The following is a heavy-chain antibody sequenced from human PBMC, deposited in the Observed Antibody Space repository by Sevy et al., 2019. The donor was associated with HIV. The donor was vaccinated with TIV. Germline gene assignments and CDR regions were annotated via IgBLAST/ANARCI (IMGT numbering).Heavy chain of an antibody. D-gene: IGHD3-22*01. J-gene: IGHJ4*02. Sequence: GGSLRLSCAASGFTFSGYAMTWVRQAPGKGLEWVSAISGSSGYTYYAHSGEGRFNIARDNSRNTLYLQMNSLGAEDTALYYCAKDRDYDSGGYKGYFFDSWGQGTLVTVSS. CDR3: AKDRDYDSGGYKGYFFDS. V-gene: IGHV3-23*01. CDR1: GFTFSGYA. CDR2: ISGSSGYT.